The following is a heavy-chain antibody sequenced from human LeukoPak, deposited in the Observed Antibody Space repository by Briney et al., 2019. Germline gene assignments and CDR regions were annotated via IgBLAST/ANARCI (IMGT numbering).Heavy chain of an antibody. V-gene: IGHV3-48*03. D-gene: IGHD3-9*01. CDR3: ARSLFWDILAPGAFDI. CDR2: ISNSGSTI. Sequence: GGSLRLSCAASGFTFSNYEMNWVRQAPGKGLEWVSYISNSGSTIYYADSVTGRFTISRDNAKNSLYLQMNSLRAEDTAVYYCARSLFWDILAPGAFDIWGQGTMVTVSS. J-gene: IGHJ3*02. CDR1: GFTFSNYE.